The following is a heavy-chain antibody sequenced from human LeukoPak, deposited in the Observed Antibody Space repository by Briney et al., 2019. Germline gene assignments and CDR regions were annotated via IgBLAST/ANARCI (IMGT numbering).Heavy chain of an antibody. D-gene: IGHD2-15*01. V-gene: IGHV1-69*04. J-gene: IGHJ5*02. CDR1: GGTFSSYA. CDR3: AGLEDATWFYP. Sequence: GASVKVSCKASGGTFSSYAISWVRQAPGQGLEWMGRIIPIFGIANYAQKFQGRVTITADKSTSTAYMELSSLRSEDTAVYYCAGLEDATWFYPWGQGTLVTVSS. CDR2: IIPIFGIA.